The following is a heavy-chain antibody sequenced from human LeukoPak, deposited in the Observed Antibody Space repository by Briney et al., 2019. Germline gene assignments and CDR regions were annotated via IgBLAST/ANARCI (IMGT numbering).Heavy chain of an antibody. CDR2: INPNSGGT. J-gene: IGHJ6*03. V-gene: IGHV1-2*02. Sequence: ASVKVSCKASGYTFTGYYMHWVRQAPGQGLEWMGWINPNSGGTNYAQKFQGRVTMTRDTSISTAYMELSRLRSDDTAVYYCAREGGDGIVGALRGYMDVWGKGTTVTVSS. D-gene: IGHD1-26*01. CDR1: GYTFTGYY. CDR3: AREGGDGIVGALRGYMDV.